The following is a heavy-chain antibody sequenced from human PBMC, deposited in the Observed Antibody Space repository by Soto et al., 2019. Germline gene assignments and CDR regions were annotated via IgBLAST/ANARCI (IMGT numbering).Heavy chain of an antibody. Sequence: QVTVKESGPVLVKRTETLTLTCTVSGFSLSNAGLGVSWIRQPPGKALQWLAHIFSNDDKSYSTSLKSRLTISKHTSKSQVVLTMTNRDPVDTATYYCASTYSTGWYWFDPGGQGTLVTVSS. D-gene: IGHD6-13*01. V-gene: IGHV2-26*04. CDR2: IFSNDDK. J-gene: IGHJ5*02. CDR1: GFSLSNAGLG. CDR3: ASTYSTGWYWFDP.